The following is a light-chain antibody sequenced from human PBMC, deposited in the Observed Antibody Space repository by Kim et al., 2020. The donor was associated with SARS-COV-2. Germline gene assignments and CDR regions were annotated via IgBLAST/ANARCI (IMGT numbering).Light chain of an antibody. CDR2: DAS. V-gene: IGKV1-5*01. CDR3: QQYDRDST. Sequence: SASVGDRVTNTCRASQSIITWLAWYQQKLGKAPKLLIFDASNLESGVPPRFSGSGSGTEFTLTISSLQPDDVATYYCQQYDRDSTFGQGTKVDIK. J-gene: IGKJ1*01. CDR1: QSIITW.